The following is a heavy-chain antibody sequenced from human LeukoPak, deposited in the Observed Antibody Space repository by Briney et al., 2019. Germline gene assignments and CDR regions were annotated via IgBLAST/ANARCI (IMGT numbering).Heavy chain of an antibody. Sequence: SENLSLTCTVSGGSISSYYWSWIRQPPGKGLEWIGYIYYSGSTNYNPSLKSRVTISVDTSKNQFSLKLSSVTAADTAVYYCARTLSEYSSSSLGYWGQGTLVTVSS. CDR3: ARTLSEYSSSSLGY. V-gene: IGHV4-59*01. J-gene: IGHJ4*02. D-gene: IGHD6-6*01. CDR2: IYYSGST. CDR1: GGSISSYY.